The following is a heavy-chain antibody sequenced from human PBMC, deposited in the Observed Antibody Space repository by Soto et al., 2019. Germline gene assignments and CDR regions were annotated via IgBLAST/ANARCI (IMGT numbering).Heavy chain of an antibody. J-gene: IGHJ3*02. CDR3: XXXXXXXXXXXDAFDI. CDR2: ISYDGSNK. Sequence: QVQLVESGGGVVQPGRSLRLSCAASGFTFSSYGMHWVRQAPGKGLEWVAVISYDGSNKYYADSVKGRFTISRDKSKXXXXXXXXXXXXXXXXXXXXXXXXXXXXXXXDAFDIWGQGTMVTVSS. V-gene: IGHV3-30*03. CDR1: GFTFSSYG.